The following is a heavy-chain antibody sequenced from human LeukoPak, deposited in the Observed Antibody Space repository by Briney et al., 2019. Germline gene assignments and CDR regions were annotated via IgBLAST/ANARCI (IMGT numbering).Heavy chain of an antibody. Sequence: GESLKISCKGSGYSFSSYWISWVRQMPGKGLEWMGRIDPSDSYTNYSPSFQGHVTISADKSISTAYLQWSSLKASDTAMYYCARRRKATVTTYDAFDIWGQGTMVTVSS. V-gene: IGHV5-10-1*01. CDR1: GYSFSSYW. J-gene: IGHJ3*02. CDR3: ARRRKATVTTYDAFDI. CDR2: IDPSDSYT. D-gene: IGHD4-17*01.